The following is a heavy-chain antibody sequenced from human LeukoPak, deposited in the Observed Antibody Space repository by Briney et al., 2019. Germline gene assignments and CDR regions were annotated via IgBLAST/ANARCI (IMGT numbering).Heavy chain of an antibody. CDR1: GFTFSSYW. D-gene: IGHD1-26*01. Sequence: HPGGSLRLSCAASGFTFSSYWMSWVRQAPGKGLEWVANIKQDGSEKNYLGSVKGRFTISRDNAKNSLYLQMNSLRAEDTAVYYCYVGPTDYWGQGTLVTVSS. J-gene: IGHJ4*02. CDR3: YVGPTDY. V-gene: IGHV3-7*01. CDR2: IKQDGSEK.